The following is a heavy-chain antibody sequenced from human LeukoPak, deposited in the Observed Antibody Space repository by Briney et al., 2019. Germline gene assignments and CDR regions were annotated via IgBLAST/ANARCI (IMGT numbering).Heavy chain of an antibody. D-gene: IGHD2-2*01. V-gene: IGHV1-3*01. CDR1: GYTFTSYA. CDR2: INDGNGNT. J-gene: IGHJ6*04. CDR3: ARDIVVVPAARYDMDV. Sequence: SVKVSCKASGYTFTSYAMHWVRQAPGQRLAWMGWINDGNGNTKYSQKFQGRVTITRDTSASTAYMELSSLRSEDTAVYYCARDIVVVPAARYDMDVWGKGTTVTVSS.